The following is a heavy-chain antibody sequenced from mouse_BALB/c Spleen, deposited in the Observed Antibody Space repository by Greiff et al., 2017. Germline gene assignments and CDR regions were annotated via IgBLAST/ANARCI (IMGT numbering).Heavy chain of an antibody. CDR1: GYSFTSYW. V-gene: IGHV1-5*01. CDR2: IYPGNSDT. CDR3: TRGRGYDAFAY. J-gene: IGHJ3*01. D-gene: IGHD2-14*01. Sequence: VQLQQSGTVLARPGASVKMSCKASGYSFTSYWMHWVKQRPGQGLEWIGAIYPGNSDTSYNQKFKGKAKLTAVTSASTAYMELSSLTNEDSAVYYCTRGRGYDAFAYWGQGTLVTVSA.